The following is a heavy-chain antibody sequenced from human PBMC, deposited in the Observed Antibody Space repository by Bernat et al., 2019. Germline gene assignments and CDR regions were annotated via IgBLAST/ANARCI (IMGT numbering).Heavy chain of an antibody. Sequence: EVQLLESGGGLVQPGGSLRLSCAASGFTFSSYAMSWVRQAPGKGLEWVAAISGSGGSTYYADSVKGRFTISRDNSKNTLYLQMNSLRAEDTAVYYCAKLGRWELSAFDIWGQGTMVTVSS. D-gene: IGHD1-26*01. CDR2: ISGSGGST. CDR1: GFTFSSYA. CDR3: AKLGRWELSAFDI. V-gene: IGHV3-23*01. J-gene: IGHJ3*02.